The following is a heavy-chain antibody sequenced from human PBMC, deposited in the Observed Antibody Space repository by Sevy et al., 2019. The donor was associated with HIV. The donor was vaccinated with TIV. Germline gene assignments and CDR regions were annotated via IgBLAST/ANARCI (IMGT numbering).Heavy chain of an antibody. Sequence: GGCLRLSCAASGFTFSSYAMNWVRQAPGKGLEWVSTISGSGGNIYYADSVKGRFTISRDNSKNTLYLQMNSLRAGDTAVYYCAKETPLSGSSYWGRGTLVTVSS. V-gene: IGHV3-23*01. CDR2: ISGSGGNI. CDR1: GFTFSSYA. CDR3: AKETPLSGSSY. D-gene: IGHD1-26*01. J-gene: IGHJ4*02.